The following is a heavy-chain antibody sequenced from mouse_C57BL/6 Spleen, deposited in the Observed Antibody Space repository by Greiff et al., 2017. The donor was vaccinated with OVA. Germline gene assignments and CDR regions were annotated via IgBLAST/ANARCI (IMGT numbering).Heavy chain of an antibody. V-gene: IGHV1-15*01. Sequence: QVQLQQSGAELVRPGASVTLSCKASGYTFTDYEMHWVKQTPVHGLEWIGAIDPETGGTAYNQKFKGKAILTADKSSSTAYMELRSLTSEDSAVYYCTRGRGYWDDYWGQGTTLTVSS. CDR2: IDPETGGT. CDR3: TRGRGYWDDY. CDR1: GYTFTDYE. D-gene: IGHD4-1*01. J-gene: IGHJ2*01.